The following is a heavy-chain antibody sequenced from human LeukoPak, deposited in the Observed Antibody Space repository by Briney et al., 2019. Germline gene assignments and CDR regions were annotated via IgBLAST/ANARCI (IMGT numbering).Heavy chain of an antibody. V-gene: IGHV4-59*01. Sequence: SETLSLTCTVPGGSISSYYWSWIRQPPGKGLEWIGYIYYSGSTNYNPSLKSRVTISVDTSKNQFSLKLSSVTAADTAVYYCASSMTAGTFDYWGQGTLVTVSS. J-gene: IGHJ4*02. CDR2: IYYSGST. CDR1: GGSISSYY. CDR3: ASSMTAGTFDY. D-gene: IGHD1-1*01.